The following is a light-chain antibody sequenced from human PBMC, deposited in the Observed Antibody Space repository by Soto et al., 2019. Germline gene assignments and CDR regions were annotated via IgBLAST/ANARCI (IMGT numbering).Light chain of an antibody. CDR2: SNN. Sequence: QPVLTQPPSASGTPGQSVTISCSGSSSNIGRNTVNWNQQLPGRAPKLLIYSNNQRPSGVPDRFSGSKSDTSASLAISGLQSDDEADYYCAAWDDSLNGYVFGSGTKLTVL. CDR3: AAWDDSLNGYV. V-gene: IGLV1-44*01. CDR1: SSNIGRNT. J-gene: IGLJ1*01.